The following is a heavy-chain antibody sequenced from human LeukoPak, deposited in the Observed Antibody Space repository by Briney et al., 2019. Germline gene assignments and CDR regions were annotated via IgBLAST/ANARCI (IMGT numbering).Heavy chain of an antibody. CDR2: NYYSGSN. J-gene: IGHJ6*03. CDR3: ARAEYCSGGSCYGNYYYYYMDV. V-gene: IGHV4-39*07. CDR1: GGSISSSSYY. Sequence: SETLSLTCTVSGGSISSSSYYWGWIRQPPGKGLEWNGCNYYSGSNYYNPSLKSRVTISVDTSKNPFSLKLSSVTAADTAVYYCARAEYCSGGSCYGNYYYYYMDVWGKGTTVTVSS. D-gene: IGHD2-15*01.